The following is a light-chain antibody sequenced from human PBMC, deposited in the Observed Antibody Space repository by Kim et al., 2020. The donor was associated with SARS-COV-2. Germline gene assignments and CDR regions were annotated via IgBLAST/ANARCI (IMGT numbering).Light chain of an antibody. CDR3: SSYTSSSTLI. V-gene: IGLV2-18*02. CDR2: EVS. CDR1: SSDVGSYNR. Sequence: GQSVTISCNGTSSDVGSYNRVSWYQQPPGTAPRLIIYEVSDRPSGVPHRFSGSKSGNTASLTISWLQTEDEADYYCSSYTSSSTLIFGGGTKVTVL. J-gene: IGLJ2*01.